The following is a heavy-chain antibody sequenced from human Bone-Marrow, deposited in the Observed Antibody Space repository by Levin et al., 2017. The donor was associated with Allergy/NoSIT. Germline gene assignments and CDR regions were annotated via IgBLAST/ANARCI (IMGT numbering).Heavy chain of an antibody. CDR2: IIPIFGTP. Sequence: SVKVSCKASGGSFSTYAINWVRQAPGQGLEWLGGIIPIFGTPHSAQKFQGRVTITADESTRTAYMDLSSLRSEDTAVYYCARLNYETCFDPWGQGTLVTVSS. J-gene: IGHJ5*02. V-gene: IGHV1-69*13. CDR1: GGSFSTYA. CDR3: ARLNYETCFDP. D-gene: IGHD1-7*01.